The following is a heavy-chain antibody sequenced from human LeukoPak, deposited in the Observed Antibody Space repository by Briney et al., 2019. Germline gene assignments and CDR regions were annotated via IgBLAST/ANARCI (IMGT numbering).Heavy chain of an antibody. CDR2: IIWNGGTT. Sequence: GGSLRLSCVASGLTFDDYGMSWVRQAPGKGLEWVSGIIWNGGTTTYADSVKGRFTISRDNAKNSLYLQMNSLRVEDMAFYYCARNSGANVYTYSFQYWGRGTLVTVSS. CDR1: GLTFDDYG. J-gene: IGHJ4*02. CDR3: ARNSGANVYTYSFQY. V-gene: IGHV3-20*04. D-gene: IGHD1-26*01.